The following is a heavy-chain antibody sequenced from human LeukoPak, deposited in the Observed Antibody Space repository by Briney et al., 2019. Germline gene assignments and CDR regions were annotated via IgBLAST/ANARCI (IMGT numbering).Heavy chain of an antibody. D-gene: IGHD3-10*01. CDR3: ARLLWFGESARNYMDV. CDR1: GYTFTSYG. V-gene: IGHV1-18*01. J-gene: IGHJ6*03. Sequence: ASVKVSCKASGYTFTSYGISWVRQAPGQGLEWVGWNSAYNGNTNNALNLEGRLTMTTDTTTSTAYMELRRLRSHGTAVYYCARLLWFGESARNYMDVWGKGTTVTVSS. CDR2: NSAYNGNT.